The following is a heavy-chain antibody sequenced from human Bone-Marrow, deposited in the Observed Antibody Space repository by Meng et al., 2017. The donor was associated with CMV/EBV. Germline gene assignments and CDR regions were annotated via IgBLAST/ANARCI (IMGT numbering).Heavy chain of an antibody. CDR2: TYYRSKWYN. J-gene: IGHJ4*02. V-gene: IGHV6-1*01. D-gene: IGHD3-3*01. CDR3: ARDLGYYDFCTGYPPFDS. Sequence: LRLSCANSGDSVSSNSAAWYWIRQSPSRGLEWLGRTYYRSKWYNDYAVSVKSRITINPDTSKNQFSLQLNSVTPEDTAVYYCARDLGYYDFCTGYPPFDSWGQGTLVTVSS. CDR1: GDSVSSNSAA.